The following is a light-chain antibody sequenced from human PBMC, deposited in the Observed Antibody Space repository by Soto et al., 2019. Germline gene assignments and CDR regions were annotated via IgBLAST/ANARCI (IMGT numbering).Light chain of an antibody. CDR1: SSDVGAYNY. J-gene: IGLJ1*01. Sequence: QSVLTQPASVSGSPGQSITISCSGTSSDVGAYNYVSWYQQHPAKAPKLMIYDVSNRPSGVSNRFSGSKSGNTASLTISGLQAEDEADYYCYSYTSSSTYVSGTGTKVTVL. CDR3: YSYTSSSTYV. CDR2: DVS. V-gene: IGLV2-14*01.